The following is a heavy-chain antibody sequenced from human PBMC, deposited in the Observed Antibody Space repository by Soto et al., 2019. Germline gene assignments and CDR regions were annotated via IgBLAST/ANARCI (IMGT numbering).Heavy chain of an antibody. CDR3: ARHAAHDLVWGNSDVNDC. V-gene: IGHV4-39*01. Sequence: SETLSLTCTVSGGSISSNRYYWDWIRQPPGKGLEWIGSIYYSGATYYNPSLQSRVTISVDTSKNQFSLHLSSVTAADTAVYYCARHAAHDLVWGNSDVNDCWGQGLRVTV. CDR2: IYYSGAT. D-gene: IGHD3-16*01. CDR1: GGSISSNRYY. J-gene: IGHJ4*02.